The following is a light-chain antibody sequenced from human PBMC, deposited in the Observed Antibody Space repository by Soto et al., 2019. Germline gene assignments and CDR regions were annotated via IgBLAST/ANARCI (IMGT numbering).Light chain of an antibody. CDR1: QDISNY. Sequence: DIQMPQSPSSLSASVGDRVTITCQASQDISNYLNWYQQKPGKAPKLLIYDASNLETGVPSRVSGSGSGTDFTFPISSLQPEDMATYCCQQYDNLPITFGQGTRREIK. CDR2: DAS. V-gene: IGKV1-33*01. CDR3: QQYDNLPIT. J-gene: IGKJ5*01.